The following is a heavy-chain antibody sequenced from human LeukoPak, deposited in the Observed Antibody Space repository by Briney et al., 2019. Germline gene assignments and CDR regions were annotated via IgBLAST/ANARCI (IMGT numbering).Heavy chain of an antibody. CDR1: GYTFTGYY. D-gene: IGHD6-6*01. V-gene: IGHV1-2*02. Sequence: GASVKVSCKASGYTFTGYYMHWVRQAPGQGLEWMGWINPNSGGTNYAQKFQGRVTMTRDTSISTAYMELSRLRSDDTAVYYCARERTRTLAARAENNWFDPWGQGTLVTVSS. CDR3: ARERTRTLAARAENNWFDP. CDR2: INPNSGGT. J-gene: IGHJ5*02.